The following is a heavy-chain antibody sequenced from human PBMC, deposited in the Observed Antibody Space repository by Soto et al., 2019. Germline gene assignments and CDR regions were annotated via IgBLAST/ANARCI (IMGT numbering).Heavy chain of an antibody. D-gene: IGHD5-18*01. CDR1: GYTFTSYG. V-gene: IGHV1-18*01. CDR3: AAENDLDTATPSYFDY. CDR2: ISAYNGNT. J-gene: IGHJ4*02. Sequence: ASVKVSCKASGYTFTSYGISWVRQAPGQGLEWMGWISAYNGNTNYAQRLQGRVTITADESTSTAYMELSSLRSEDTAVYYCAAENDLDTATPSYFDYWGQGTLVTVSS.